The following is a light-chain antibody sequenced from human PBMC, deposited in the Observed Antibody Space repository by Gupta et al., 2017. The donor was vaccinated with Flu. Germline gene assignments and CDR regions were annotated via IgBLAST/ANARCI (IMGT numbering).Light chain of an antibody. J-gene: IGLJ3*02. CDR1: VLAKRY. Sequence: SYALPPPSSVSVSPGQTVRITCSGDVLAKRYARWFQQKPGQDPVLVVYKDSERPSGIPERFSGSSSGTTVTVTISVAQVEDEDDYYCYSAADNNLLFGGGTKLTVL. CDR2: KDS. CDR3: YSAADNNLL. V-gene: IGLV3-27*01.